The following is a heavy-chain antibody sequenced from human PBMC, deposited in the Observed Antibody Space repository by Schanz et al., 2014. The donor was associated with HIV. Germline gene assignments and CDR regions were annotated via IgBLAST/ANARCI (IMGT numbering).Heavy chain of an antibody. CDR3: AREEGDYYDTSGWFDP. CDR1: GFTFDSYG. Sequence: QVHLVESGGGVVQPGRSLRLSCAASGFTFDSYGMHWVRQAPGKGLEWVAAIWDDGSNKYYAESVKGRFTISRDNSKNTLYLQMNSLRAEDTAVYSCAREEGDYYDTSGWFDPWGQGTLVTVSS. D-gene: IGHD3-22*01. CDR2: IWDDGSNK. J-gene: IGHJ5*02. V-gene: IGHV3-33*08.